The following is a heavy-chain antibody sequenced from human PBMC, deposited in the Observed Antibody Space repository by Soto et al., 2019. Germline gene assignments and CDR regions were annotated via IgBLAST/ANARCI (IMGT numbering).Heavy chain of an antibody. V-gene: IGHV3-48*02. D-gene: IGHD5-12*01. Sequence: EVQLVESGGGLVQPGGSLRLSCAASGFTFSSYSMNWVRQAPGKGLEWVSYISSSSSTIYYADSVKGRFTISRDNAKNYLDLPMESLREEDTAVYYFASKSGHLEWGPGNPVTVSS. CDR1: GFTFSSYS. CDR3: ASKSGHLE. CDR2: ISSSSSTI. J-gene: IGHJ6*01.